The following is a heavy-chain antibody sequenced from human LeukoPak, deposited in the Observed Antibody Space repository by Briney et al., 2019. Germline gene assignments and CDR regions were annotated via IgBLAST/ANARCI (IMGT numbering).Heavy chain of an antibody. V-gene: IGHV3-48*01. CDR2: ISSSSSTI. CDR3: AGDDYGAY. Sequence: GGSLRLSCAASGFTFSSYSMNWVRQAPGRGLEWVSYISSSSSTIYYADSVKGRFTISRDNAKNSLYLQINSLRAEDTAVYYCAGDDYGAYWGQGTLVTVSS. J-gene: IGHJ4*02. D-gene: IGHD4-17*01. CDR1: GFTFSSYS.